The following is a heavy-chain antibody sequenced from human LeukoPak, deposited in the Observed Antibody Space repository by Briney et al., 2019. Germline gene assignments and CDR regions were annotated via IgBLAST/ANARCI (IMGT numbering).Heavy chain of an antibody. Sequence: ASVKVSCKAPGYTFTGYYMHWVRQAPGQGLEWMGWINPNSGGTNYAQKFQGRVTMTRDTSISTAYMELSRLRSDDTAVYYCARDRWPGGEWLFSGGAFDIWGQGTMVTVSS. D-gene: IGHD3-3*01. CDR3: ARDRWPGGEWLFSGGAFDI. CDR2: INPNSGGT. CDR1: GYTFTGYY. J-gene: IGHJ3*02. V-gene: IGHV1-2*02.